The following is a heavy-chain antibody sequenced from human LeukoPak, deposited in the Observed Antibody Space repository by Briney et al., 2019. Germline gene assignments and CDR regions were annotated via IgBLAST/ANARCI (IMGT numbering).Heavy chain of an antibody. CDR1: GFTFSSYS. CDR2: ISSSSSYI. CDR3: AGVSTFGGVIVSFWDY. V-gene: IGHV3-21*01. J-gene: IGHJ4*02. D-gene: IGHD3-16*02. Sequence: GGALRLSCAASGFTFSSYSMNWVRQAPGKGLEWLSSISSSSSYIYYADSVKGRFTISRDNAKTSLYLQMNSLRAEDTAVYYCAGVSTFGGVIVSFWDYWGQGTLVTASS.